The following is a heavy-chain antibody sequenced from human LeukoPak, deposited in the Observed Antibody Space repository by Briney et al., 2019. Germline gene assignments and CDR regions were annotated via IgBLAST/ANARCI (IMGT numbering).Heavy chain of an antibody. V-gene: IGHV3-23*01. CDR2: ISGSGGST. CDR3: AKEGRYSSGWYYFDY. Sequence: GGSLRLSCAASGFTFSSYAMSWVRQAPGKGLEWVSAISGSGGSTYYADSVKGRFTISRDNSKNTLYLQMSSLRAEDTAVYYCAKEGRYSSGWYYFDYWGQGTLVTVSS. CDR1: GFTFSSYA. J-gene: IGHJ4*02. D-gene: IGHD6-19*01.